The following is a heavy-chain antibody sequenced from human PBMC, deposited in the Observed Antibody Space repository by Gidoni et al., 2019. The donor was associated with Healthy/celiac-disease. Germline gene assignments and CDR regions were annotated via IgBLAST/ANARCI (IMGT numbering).Heavy chain of an antibody. V-gene: IGHV3-15*01. CDR3: TTDLTIRGSGMDV. CDR1: GFTFSTAW. J-gene: IGHJ6*02. D-gene: IGHD3-9*01. CDR2: IKSKTDGGTT. Sequence: EVQLVESGGGLVKPGGSLRLSCAASGFTFSTAWMSWVRQAPGKGLEWVGRIKSKTDGGTTDYAAPVKGRFTISRDDSKNTLYLQMNSLKTEDTAVYYCTTDLTIRGSGMDVWGQGTTVTVSS.